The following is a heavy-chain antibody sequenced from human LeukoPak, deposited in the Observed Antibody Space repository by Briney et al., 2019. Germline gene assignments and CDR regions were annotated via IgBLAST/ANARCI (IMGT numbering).Heavy chain of an antibody. CDR3: AAPAVSFGTYNFDY. Sequence: GATVKISCKASGYTFTDYYMHWIQQAPGKGLEWIGRVDPEDGQTMYADKFQGRVTITADTSTDTAYMELSSLRSEDTAFYFCAAPAVSFGTYNFDYWGHGTLVTVSS. J-gene: IGHJ4*01. CDR1: GYTFTDYY. V-gene: IGHV1-69-2*01. CDR2: VDPEDGQT. D-gene: IGHD2-2*01.